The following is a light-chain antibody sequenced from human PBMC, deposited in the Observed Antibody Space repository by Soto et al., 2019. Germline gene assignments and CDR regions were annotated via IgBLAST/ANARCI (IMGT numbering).Light chain of an antibody. CDR1: QSVSSSY. Sequence: EIVLTQSPGTLSLSPGERATLSCRASQSVSSSYLAWYQQKPGQAPRLLIYGASSRATGIPDTFSGGGSGTDFTLTISRLEPEDFAVYYFPHYARSRTFGQAPNVEIK. V-gene: IGKV3-20*01. CDR2: GAS. J-gene: IGKJ1*01. CDR3: PHYARSRT.